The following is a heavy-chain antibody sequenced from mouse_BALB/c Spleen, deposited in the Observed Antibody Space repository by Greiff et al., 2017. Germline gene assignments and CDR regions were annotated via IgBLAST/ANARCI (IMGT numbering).Heavy chain of an antibody. CDR1: GYSITSDYA. CDR2: ISYSGST. Sequence: EVKLLESGPGLVKPSQSLSLTCTVTGYSITSDYAWNWIRQFPGNKLEWMGYISYSGSTSYNPSLKSRISITRDTSKNQFFLQLNSVTTEDTATYYCARRGIFDYWGQGTTLTVSS. J-gene: IGHJ2*01. V-gene: IGHV3-2*02. CDR3: ARRGIFDY.